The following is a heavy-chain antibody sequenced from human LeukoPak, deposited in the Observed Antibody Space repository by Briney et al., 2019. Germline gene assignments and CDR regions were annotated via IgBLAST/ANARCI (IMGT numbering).Heavy chain of an antibody. Sequence: GGSLRLSCAASGITFGSYAMSWVRQAPGKGLEWVSGIGGSGDSTSHADSVKGRFTISRDNSKNTLFLQMNSLRAEGTAVYYCAKNLYCGGGSCYPSALGMDVWGQGTTVTVSS. CDR2: IGGSGDST. CDR3: AKNLYCGGGSCYPSALGMDV. CDR1: GITFGSYA. V-gene: IGHV3-23*01. D-gene: IGHD2-15*01. J-gene: IGHJ6*02.